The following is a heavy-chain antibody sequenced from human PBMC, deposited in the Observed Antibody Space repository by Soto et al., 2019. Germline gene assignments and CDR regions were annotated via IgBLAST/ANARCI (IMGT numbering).Heavy chain of an antibody. CDR1: GGSISSGDYY. CDR2: IYYSGST. CDR3: ARELIVLVPAATAGWFDP. D-gene: IGHD2-2*01. J-gene: IGHJ5*02. Sequence: QVQLQESGPGLVKPSQTLSLTCTVSGGSISSGDYYWSWIRQPPGKGLEWIGYIYYSGSTYYNPSLKSRVTISVDTSKNPFSLKLSSVTAADTAVYYCARELIVLVPAATAGWFDPWGQGTLVTVSS. V-gene: IGHV4-30-4*01.